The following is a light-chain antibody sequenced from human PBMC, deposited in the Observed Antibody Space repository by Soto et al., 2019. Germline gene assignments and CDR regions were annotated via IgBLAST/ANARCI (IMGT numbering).Light chain of an antibody. CDR1: QRVLYSSNNKSY. CDR3: QQYYTTPAIT. J-gene: IGKJ5*01. CDR2: WAS. Sequence: IVMTQAPDCLPFSLNERATIHCKSSQRVLYSSNNKSYLSWYQQKPGQPPKLLIYWASTRESGVPDRFSGSGSGTDFTLTISSLQAEDVAVYYCQQYYTTPAITFGQGTRLEIK. V-gene: IGKV4-1*01.